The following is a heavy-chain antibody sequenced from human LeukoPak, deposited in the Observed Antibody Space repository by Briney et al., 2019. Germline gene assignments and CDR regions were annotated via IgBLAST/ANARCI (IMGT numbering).Heavy chain of an antibody. J-gene: IGHJ4*02. CDR2: INPNSGGT. D-gene: IGHD3-3*01. CDR1: XXTFTGXY. CDR3: AGVLRFLEWSTNFDY. Sequence: ASVKXXXXXXXXTFTGXYXXXVGQAPXQGRXXXGRINPNSGGTNYAQKFQGRVTITRDTSIRTAYMEMSRLRSDDTAVYYCAGVLRFLEWSTNFDYWGQGTLVTVSS. V-gene: IGHV1-2*06.